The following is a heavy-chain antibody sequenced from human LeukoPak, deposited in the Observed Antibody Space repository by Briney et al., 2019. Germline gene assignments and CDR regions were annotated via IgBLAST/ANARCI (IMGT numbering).Heavy chain of an antibody. Sequence: GGSLRLSCEASGFTFGNYAMNWVRQAPGKGLEWVSTISGTGSSTYYADSAKGRFTISRDNSKDTLFLQLNSLTAGDTAMYFCAKASVAIPQYCNSWGQGTLVTVSS. V-gene: IGHV3-23*01. CDR3: AKASVAIPQYCNS. D-gene: IGHD2-2*02. CDR1: GFTFGNYA. J-gene: IGHJ5*02. CDR2: ISGTGSST.